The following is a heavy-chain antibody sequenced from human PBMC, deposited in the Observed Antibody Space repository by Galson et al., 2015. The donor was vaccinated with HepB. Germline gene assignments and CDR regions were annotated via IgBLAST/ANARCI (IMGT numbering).Heavy chain of an antibody. V-gene: IGHV3-13*05. D-gene: IGHD6-13*01. CDR1: GFTFSSYA. J-gene: IGHJ3*02. CDR3: ARGMYSSSYGAFDI. Sequence: SLRLSCAASGFTFSSYAMSWVRQATGKGLEWVSAIGTAGDPYYPGSVKGRFTISRENAKNSLYLQMNSLRAGDTAVYYCARGMYSSSYGAFDIWGQGTMVTVSS. CDR2: IGTAGDP.